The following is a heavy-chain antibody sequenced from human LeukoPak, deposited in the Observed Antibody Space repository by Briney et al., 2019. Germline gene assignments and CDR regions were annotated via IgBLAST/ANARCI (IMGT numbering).Heavy chain of an antibody. J-gene: IGHJ4*02. CDR3: ARGPSYNWKPRGFDY. CDR2: INHSGST. Sequence: NPSETLSLTCAVYGGSFSGYYWSWIRQPPGKGLEWIGEINHSGSTNYNPYLKSRVTISVDTSKSQFSLKLSSVTAADTAVYYCARGPSYNWKPRGFDYWGQGTLVTVSS. CDR1: GGSFSGYY. D-gene: IGHD1-20*01. V-gene: IGHV4-34*01.